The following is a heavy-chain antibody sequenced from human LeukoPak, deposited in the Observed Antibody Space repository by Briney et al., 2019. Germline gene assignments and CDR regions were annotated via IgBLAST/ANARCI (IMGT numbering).Heavy chain of an antibody. V-gene: IGHV4-31*11. CDR1: SGSFSDFY. CDR3: ARDLGGGSFDF. J-gene: IGHJ4*02. Sequence: PSETLSLTCAVYSGSFSDFYWSWIRQHPGKGLEWIGYIYYSGSTYYSPSLKSRLTMSVDTSKNQFSLKLSSVTAADTAVYYCARDLGGGSFDFWGQGTLVTVSS. D-gene: IGHD2-15*01. CDR2: IYYSGST.